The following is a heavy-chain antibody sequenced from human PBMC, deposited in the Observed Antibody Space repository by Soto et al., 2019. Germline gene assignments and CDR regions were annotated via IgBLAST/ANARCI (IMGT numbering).Heavy chain of an antibody. CDR3: ASGPSGSYKSGWFDP. V-gene: IGHV1-46*01. CDR2: INPIGGTT. D-gene: IGHD1-26*01. CDR1: GGTFSSYS. Sequence: ASVKVSCKASGGTFSSYSISWVRQAPGQGLEWMGMINPIGGTTNYAQKFQGRVTMTRDTSTSTVYMELSSLRSEDTAVYYCASGPSGSYKSGWFDPWGQGTLVTVSS. J-gene: IGHJ5*02.